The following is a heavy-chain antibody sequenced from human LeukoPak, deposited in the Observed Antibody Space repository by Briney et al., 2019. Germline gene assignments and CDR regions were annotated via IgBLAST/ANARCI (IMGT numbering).Heavy chain of an antibody. J-gene: IGHJ4*02. CDR2: VSASSGST. CDR3: ARGYLKDYIEY. Sequence: ASVKVSCKASGYTFTTYGITWVRQAPGRGLEWVGWVSASSGSTYYAEKFQGRAAMTTETSATTAYMELRSLRSDDTAVYYCARGYLKDYIEYWGQGTLVTVSS. D-gene: IGHD4/OR15-4a*01. CDR1: GYTFTTYG. V-gene: IGHV1-18*01.